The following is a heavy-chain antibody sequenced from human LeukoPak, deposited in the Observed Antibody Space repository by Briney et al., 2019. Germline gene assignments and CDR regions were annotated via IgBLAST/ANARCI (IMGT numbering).Heavy chain of an antibody. J-gene: IGHJ4*02. CDR2: IIPIFGTA. Sequence: SVKVSCKASGGTFRSYAISWVRQAPGQGLEWMGGIIPIFGTANYAQKFQGRVTITADKSTSTAYMELSSLRSEDTAVYYSARSRIVATPLGYFDYWGQGTLVTVSS. D-gene: IGHD5-12*01. CDR3: ARSRIVATPLGYFDY. CDR1: GGTFRSYA. V-gene: IGHV1-69*06.